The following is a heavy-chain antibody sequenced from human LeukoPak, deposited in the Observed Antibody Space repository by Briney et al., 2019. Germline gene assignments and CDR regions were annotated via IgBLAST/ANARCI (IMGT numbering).Heavy chain of an antibody. CDR2: IIPIFGTA. CDR3: ARDHGSHQRLNWFDP. D-gene: IGHD1-1*01. V-gene: IGHV1-69*05. J-gene: IGHJ5*02. Sequence: ASVKVSCKASGGTFSSYAISWVRQAPGQGLEWMGGIIPIFGTANYAQKFQGRVTITTDESTSTAYMELSSLRSEDTAVYYCARDHGSHQRLNWFDPWGQGTLVTVSS. CDR1: GGTFSSYA.